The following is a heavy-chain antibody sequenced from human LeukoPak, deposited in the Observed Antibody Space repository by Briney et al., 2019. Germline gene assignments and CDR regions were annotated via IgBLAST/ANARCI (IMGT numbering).Heavy chain of an antibody. CDR2: ISGSGGST. CDR3: AKIFHTDGYYLGEHLFDA. V-gene: IGHV3-23*01. J-gene: IGHJ5*02. D-gene: IGHD3-22*01. Sequence: PGGSLRLSCAASGFTFNNYAMSWVRQAPGKGPEWLSAISGSGGSTTDADSVKGRFTTSRDNSKSTLYLQMNSLRAGDTAIYYCAKIFHTDGYYLGEHLFDAWGQGTLVTVSS. CDR1: GFTFNNYA.